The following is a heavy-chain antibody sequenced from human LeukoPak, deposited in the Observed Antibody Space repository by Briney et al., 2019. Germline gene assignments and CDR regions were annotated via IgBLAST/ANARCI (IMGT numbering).Heavy chain of an antibody. V-gene: IGHV4-59*08. CDR3: VRSAGYYAFDI. D-gene: IGHD3-9*01. CDR1: GGSISSYY. Sequence: SETLSLTCTVSGGSISSYYWSWIRQPPGKGLEWIGYIYYSGSTNYNPSLKSRVTISVDTSKNQFSLKLSSVTAADTAVYYCVRSAGYYAFDIWGQGTMVTVSS. J-gene: IGHJ3*02. CDR2: IYYSGST.